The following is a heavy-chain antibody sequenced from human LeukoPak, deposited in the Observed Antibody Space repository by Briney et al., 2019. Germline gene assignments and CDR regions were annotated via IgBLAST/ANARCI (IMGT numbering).Heavy chain of an antibody. J-gene: IGHJ5*02. V-gene: IGHV4-4*07. CDR2: IYTSGST. Sequence: SETLSLTCTVSGGSISSFYWSWIRQPAGKGLEWIGRIYTSGSTNYNPSLKSRVTMSVDTSKNQFSLKLSSVTAADTAVYYCARVRGIYSSGWLSWWFDPWGQGTLVTVSS. CDR1: GGSISSFY. D-gene: IGHD6-19*01. CDR3: ARVRGIYSSGWLSWWFDP.